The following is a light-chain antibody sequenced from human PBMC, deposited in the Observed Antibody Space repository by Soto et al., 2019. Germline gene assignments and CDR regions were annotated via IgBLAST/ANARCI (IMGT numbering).Light chain of an antibody. V-gene: IGKV3-20*01. CDR1: QSVSSSS. CDR2: GSS. J-gene: IGKJ2*01. Sequence: EIVLTQSPGTLSLSPGERATLSCRASQSVSSSSFAWYQQTPAQAPMLLFYGSSSRATGVPDRFSGSGSGTDFTLTISRLQPEDFAVFYCQQYGSYPYTFGQGTKLEIK. CDR3: QQYGSYPYT.